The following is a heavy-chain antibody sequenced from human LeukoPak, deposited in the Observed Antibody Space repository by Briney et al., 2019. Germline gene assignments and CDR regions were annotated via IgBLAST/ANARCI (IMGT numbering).Heavy chain of an antibody. CDR2: IHYSGGT. D-gene: IGHD3-9*01. J-gene: IGHJ3*02. CDR3: AKHSVLTGSGYAFDI. CDR1: GGSISNYY. Sequence: SETLSLTCTVSGGSISNYYWSWIRQSPGKGLEWIGYIHYSGGTKYNPSLKSRVIISVDMSMNQFPLKLSSVAAADTAMYYGAKHSVLTGSGYAFDIWGQGTAVTVSS. V-gene: IGHV4-59*08.